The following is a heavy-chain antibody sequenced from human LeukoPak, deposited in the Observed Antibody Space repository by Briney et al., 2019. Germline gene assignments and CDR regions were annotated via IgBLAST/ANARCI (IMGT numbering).Heavy chain of an antibody. D-gene: IGHD2-15*01. V-gene: IGHV4-34*01. CDR2: INHSGST. CDR3: ARAHACYLGCNVDY. CDR1: GGSFSGYY. Sequence: SETLSLTCAVYGGSFSGYYWSWIRQPPGKGLEWIGEINHSGSTNYNPSLKSRVTISVDTSKNQFSLKLSSVTAADTAVYYCARAHACYLGCNVDYWGQGTLVTVSS. J-gene: IGHJ4*02.